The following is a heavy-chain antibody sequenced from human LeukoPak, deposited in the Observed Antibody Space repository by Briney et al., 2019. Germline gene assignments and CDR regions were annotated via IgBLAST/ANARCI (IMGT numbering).Heavy chain of an antibody. D-gene: IGHD3-16*01. Sequence: GGSLRLSCAASGFTFSSYGMHWVRQAPGKGLEWVAVIWYDGSNKYYADSVKGRFTISRDNAKNSLYLQMNSLRAEDTAVYYCARDGLRDYYYYYGMDVWGQGTTVTVSS. CDR3: ARDGLRDYYYYYGMDV. V-gene: IGHV3-33*01. CDR1: GFTFSSYG. CDR2: IWYDGSNK. J-gene: IGHJ6*02.